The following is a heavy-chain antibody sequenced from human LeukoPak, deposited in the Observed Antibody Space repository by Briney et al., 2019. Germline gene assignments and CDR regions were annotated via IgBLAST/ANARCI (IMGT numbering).Heavy chain of an antibody. CDR2: ISSSRSYI. CDR1: GFTFSSYG. J-gene: IGHJ6*02. Sequence: KPGGSLRLSCAASGFTFSSYGMNWVRQAPGKGLEWVSSISSSRSYIYYADSVKGRFTISRDNAKNSLYLQMNSLRAEDTAVYYCARDPTQGYCSSTSCYERNYYGMDVWGQGTTVTVSS. V-gene: IGHV3-21*01. CDR3: ARDPTQGYCSSTSCYERNYYGMDV. D-gene: IGHD2-2*01.